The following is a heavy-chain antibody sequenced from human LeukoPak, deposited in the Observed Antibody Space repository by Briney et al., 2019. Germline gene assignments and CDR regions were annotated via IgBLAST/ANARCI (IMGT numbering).Heavy chain of an antibody. CDR1: GYTFTDYY. V-gene: IGHV1-2*02. D-gene: IGHD2-2*02. J-gene: IGHJ4*02. Sequence: GASVKVSCKASGYTFTDYYIHWMRQAPGQGLEWMGWINPDSGGTSYAQKFQGRVTMTRDTSISTVYVELSRLRSDDTAVYYCARGQYQLLYHALFDYWGQGTLVTVSS. CDR3: ARGQYQLLYHALFDY. CDR2: INPDSGGT.